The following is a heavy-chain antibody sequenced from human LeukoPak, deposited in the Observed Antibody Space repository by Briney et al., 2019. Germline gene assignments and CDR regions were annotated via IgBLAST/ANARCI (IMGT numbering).Heavy chain of an antibody. D-gene: IGHD6-6*01. V-gene: IGHV3-7*01. CDR2: IKQDGSTI. J-gene: IGHJ2*01. CDR3: ARIGYSSSSFDF. Sequence: PGGSLRLSCAASGFTFSNYWMSWVRQAPGKGLEWVANIKQDGSTIYYVGSVKGRFTISRDNAKNSVYLQMNSLRAEDTAVYYCARIGYSSSSFDFWGRGTLVTVSS. CDR1: GFTFSNYW.